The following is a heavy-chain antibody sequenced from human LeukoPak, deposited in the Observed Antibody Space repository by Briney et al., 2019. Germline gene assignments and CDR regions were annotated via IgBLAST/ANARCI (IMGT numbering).Heavy chain of an antibody. V-gene: IGHV5-51*01. Sequence: GESLKISCKGSGXGFTSYWSGWVRQMPGKGLEWMGIIYPGDSDTRYSPSFQGQVTISADKSISTAYLQWSSLKASDTAMYYCARRIRGYSYGLDYWGQGTLVTVSS. CDR3: ARRIRGYSYGLDY. J-gene: IGHJ4*02. D-gene: IGHD5-18*01. CDR2: IYPGDSDT. CDR1: GXGFTSYW.